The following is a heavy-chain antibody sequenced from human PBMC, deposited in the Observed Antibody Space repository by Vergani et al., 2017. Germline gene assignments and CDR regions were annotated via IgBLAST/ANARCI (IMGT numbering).Heavy chain of an antibody. D-gene: IGHD5-18*01. CDR1: GGSISSGSYY. CDR2: TYTSGST. J-gene: IGHJ5*02. Sequence: QVQLQESGPGLVKPSQTLSLTCTVSGGSISSGSYYWSWNRQPAGEGLEWIGRTYTSGSTNYNPSLKSRVTISVDTSKNQFSLKLSSVTAADTAVYYCARDLRGYGYNLGWFDPWGQGTLVTVSS. V-gene: IGHV4-61*02. CDR3: ARDLRGYGYNLGWFDP.